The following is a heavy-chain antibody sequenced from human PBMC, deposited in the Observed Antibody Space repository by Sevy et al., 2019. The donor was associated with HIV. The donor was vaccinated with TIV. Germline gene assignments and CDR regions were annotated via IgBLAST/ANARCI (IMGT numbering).Heavy chain of an antibody. CDR2: IGHNGDNT. D-gene: IGHD3-10*02. Sequence: GGSLRLSCVASGFTFSNYAMTWVRQTPGKGLEWVSGIGHNGDNTHHAGSVKGRFSISRDKLKNALDLQMNSLRAEDTAVYYCAKGVRLGGPIYYGMDVWGQGTTVTVSS. V-gene: IGHV3-23*01. J-gene: IGHJ6*02. CDR3: AKGVRLGGPIYYGMDV. CDR1: GFTFSNYA.